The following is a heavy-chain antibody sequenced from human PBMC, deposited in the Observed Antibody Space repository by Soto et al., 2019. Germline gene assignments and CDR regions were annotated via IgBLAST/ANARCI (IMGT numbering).Heavy chain of an antibody. CDR1: GGSFSGYY. J-gene: IGHJ5*02. CDR3: ARGRGIAVARRWFDP. D-gene: IGHD6-19*01. CDR2: INHSGST. V-gene: IGHV4-34*01. Sequence: QVQLQQWGAGLLKPSETLSLTCAVYGGSFSGYYWSWIRQPPGKGLEWIGEINHSGSTNYNPSLKNRVTXSXXXSXXQFSLKLSSVTAADTAVYYCARGRGIAVARRWFDPWGQGTLVTVSS.